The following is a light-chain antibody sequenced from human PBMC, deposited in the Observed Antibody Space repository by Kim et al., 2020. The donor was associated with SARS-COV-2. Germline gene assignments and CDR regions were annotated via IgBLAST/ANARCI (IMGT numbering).Light chain of an antibody. V-gene: IGLV10-54*04. CDR1: TENVGNRE. J-gene: IGLJ3*02. CDR2: RKS. CDR3: SAWDSRLSAWV. Sequence: RQTATLTCTGKTENVGNREAAWRRQFQGHPPKPLSCRKSNRPSGISERFYASRSGNTATLTITGLQPEDEADYFCSAWDSRLSAWVFGGGTQLTVL.